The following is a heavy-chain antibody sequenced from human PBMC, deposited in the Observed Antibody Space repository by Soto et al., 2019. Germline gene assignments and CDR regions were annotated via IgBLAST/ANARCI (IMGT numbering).Heavy chain of an antibody. CDR2: IYWDDDK. Sequence: SGPTLVNPTQTLTLTCTFSGFSLSTSGVGVGWIRQPPGKALEWLALIYWDDDKRYSPSLKSRLTITKDTSKNQVVLTMTNMDPVDTATYYCAHRGGGDDILTRSPPFDPWGQGTLVTAPQ. D-gene: IGHD3-9*01. CDR1: GFSLSTSGVG. J-gene: IGHJ5*02. CDR3: AHRGGGDDILTRSPPFDP. V-gene: IGHV2-5*02.